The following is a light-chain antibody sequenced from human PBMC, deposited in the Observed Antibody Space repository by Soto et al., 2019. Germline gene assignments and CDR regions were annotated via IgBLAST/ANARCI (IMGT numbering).Light chain of an antibody. Sequence: EIVLTQSPGTLSLSPGERATLSCRASQSVSSSYLAWYQQKPGQAPRLLIYGASSRATGIPDRFSVSGSGTHFALTMSRMEPEEFAVYYWHQYGSPPLTLGGGTKVEIK. CDR3: HQYGSPPLT. CDR2: GAS. J-gene: IGKJ4*01. CDR1: QSVSSSY. V-gene: IGKV3-20*01.